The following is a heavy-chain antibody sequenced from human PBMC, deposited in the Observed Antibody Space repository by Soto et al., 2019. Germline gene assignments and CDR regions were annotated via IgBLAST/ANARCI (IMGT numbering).Heavy chain of an antibody. Sequence: EVQLVESGGGLVQPGGSLKLSCAASGFTFSGSAMHWVRQASGKGLEWVGRIRSKANSYATAYAASVKGRFTISRDDLKNTEYLQMNSLKTEDTAVYYCTSDTARVYYGMDVWGQGTTVTVSS. V-gene: IGHV3-73*02. CDR3: TSDTARVYYGMDV. J-gene: IGHJ6*02. D-gene: IGHD5-18*01. CDR1: GFTFSGSA. CDR2: IRSKANSYAT.